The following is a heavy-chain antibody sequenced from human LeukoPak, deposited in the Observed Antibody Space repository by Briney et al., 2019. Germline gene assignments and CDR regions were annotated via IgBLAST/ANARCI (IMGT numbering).Heavy chain of an antibody. CDR2: ISRSSIYK. V-gene: IGHV3-21*01. D-gene: IGHD3-22*01. J-gene: IGHJ4*02. CDR3: ARALYDSSGYYSHFDY. Sequence: GGSLRLSCAASGFTFSSYSMNWVRQAPGKGLEWVSSISRSSIYKYSADSVKGRFTISRDNAKNSLYLQMNSLRAEDTAVYYCARALYDSSGYYSHFDYWGQGTLVTVSS. CDR1: GFTFSSYS.